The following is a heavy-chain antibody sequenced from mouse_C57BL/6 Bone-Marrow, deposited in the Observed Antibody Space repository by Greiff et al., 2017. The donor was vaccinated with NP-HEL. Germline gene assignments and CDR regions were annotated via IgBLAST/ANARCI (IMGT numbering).Heavy chain of an antibody. Sequence: EVQVVESGGGLVQPGGSLKLSCAASGFTFSDYYMYWVRQTPEKRLEWVAYISNGGGSTYYPDTVKGRFTISRDNAKNTLYLQMSRLKSEDTAMYYCARPGPYWDFDVWGTGTTVTVAS. CDR1: GFTFSDYY. CDR3: ARPGPYWDFDV. J-gene: IGHJ1*03. CDR2: ISNGGGST. V-gene: IGHV5-12*01.